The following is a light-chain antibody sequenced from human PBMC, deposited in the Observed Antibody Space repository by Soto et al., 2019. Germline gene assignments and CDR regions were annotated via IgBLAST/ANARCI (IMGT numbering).Light chain of an antibody. CDR3: QHYGSSPT. CDR1: QSVSSSY. J-gene: IGKJ1*01. CDR2: GAS. V-gene: IGKV3-20*01. Sequence: EIVLTQSPGTLSLSPGERATLSCRASQSVSSSYLAWYQQKPGQAPRLLTYGASSRATGIPDRFSGSRSGTYFTLTISTLEPEDFAVYYCQHYGSSPTFGQGTKVEIK.